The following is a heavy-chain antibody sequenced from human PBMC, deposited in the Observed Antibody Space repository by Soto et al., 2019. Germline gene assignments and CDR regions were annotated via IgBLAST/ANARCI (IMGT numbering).Heavy chain of an antibody. CDR1: GFTFSDHY. J-gene: IGHJ4*02. Sequence: EVQLVESGGGLVQPGGSLRLSCAASGFTFSDHYMDWVRQAQGKGLEWVGRSKNKADSYTTEYAASVKGRVTISRDGSKNSLFLQMNSLKTEDTAVYYCTVWGSGNDFGAAWGQGILVTVSS. CDR2: SKNKADSYTT. CDR3: TVWGSGNDFGAA. D-gene: IGHD3-10*01. V-gene: IGHV3-72*01.